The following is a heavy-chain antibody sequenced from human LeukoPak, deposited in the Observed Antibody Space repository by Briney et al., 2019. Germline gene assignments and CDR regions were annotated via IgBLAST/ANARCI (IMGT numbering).Heavy chain of an antibody. CDR2: ISYSGDTI. J-gene: IGHJ4*02. V-gene: IGHV3-11*01. CDR1: GFTFSDYY. CDR3: ARLGIITAAGSNDY. D-gene: IGHD6-13*01. Sequence: PGGSLRLSCAASGFTFSDYYMSWIRQAPGKGLEWVSYISYSGDTIYYADSVKGRFTVSRDNAKNSLYLQMNSLRAEDTAVYYCARLGIITAAGSNDYWGQGTLVTVSS.